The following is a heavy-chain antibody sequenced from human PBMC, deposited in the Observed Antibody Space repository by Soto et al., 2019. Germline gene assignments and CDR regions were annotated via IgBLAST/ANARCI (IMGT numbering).Heavy chain of an antibody. Sequence: EVQLVESGGNLVQPGGSLRLSCAASGFRFSIYSMNWVRQAPGKGLEWSAYITSDTKTIKYADSVKDRFTISRDNDNNSVYLQMNSLRDEDTAVYYCARSVEGHFDYWGQGPVVTVSA. V-gene: IGHV3-48*02. CDR1: GFRFSIYS. CDR3: ARSVEGHFDY. D-gene: IGHD6-19*01. CDR2: ITSDTKTI. J-gene: IGHJ4*02.